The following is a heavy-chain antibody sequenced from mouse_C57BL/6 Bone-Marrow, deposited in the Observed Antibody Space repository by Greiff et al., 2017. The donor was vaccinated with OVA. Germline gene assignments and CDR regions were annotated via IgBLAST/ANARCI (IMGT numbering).Heavy chain of an antibody. CDR3: ARRGDYSILFDY. CDR2: IYPGDGDT. D-gene: IGHD2-5*01. J-gene: IGHJ2*01. V-gene: IGHV1-82*01. CDR1: GSAFSSSW. Sequence: QVQLKESGPELVKPGASVKISCKASGSAFSSSWMNWVKQRPGKGLEWLGRIYPGDGDTNYNGKFKGKATLTADKSSSTAYMQLSSLTSEDSAVYFCARRGDYSILFDYWGQGTTLTVSS.